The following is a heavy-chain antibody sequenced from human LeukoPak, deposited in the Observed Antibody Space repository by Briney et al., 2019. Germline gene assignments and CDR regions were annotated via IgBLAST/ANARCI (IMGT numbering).Heavy chain of an antibody. CDR1: GGSFSGYY. CDR2: INHSGST. V-gene: IGHV4-34*01. Sequence: SETLSLTCAVYGGSFSGYYWSWIRQPPGKGLEWIGEINHSGSTNYNPSPKSRVTMSVDMSKNQFSLKLRSVTAADTAVYYCARTTEGGYTYDYFYYYYMDVWGKGTTVTISS. CDR3: ARTTEGGYTYDYFYYYYMDV. D-gene: IGHD5-18*01. J-gene: IGHJ6*03.